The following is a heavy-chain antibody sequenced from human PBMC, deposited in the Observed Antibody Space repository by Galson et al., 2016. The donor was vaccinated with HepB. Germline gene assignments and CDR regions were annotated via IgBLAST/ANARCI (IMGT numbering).Heavy chain of an antibody. CDR2: IWNDVINK. D-gene: IGHD2-8*01. CDR3: ARGGSCTSGACFGFLSLNWFDP. V-gene: IGHV3-33*01. CDR1: GFTFSTYG. Sequence: SLRLSCAASGFTFSTYGMHWVRQAPGKGLEWVAVIWNDVINKQSAASLKGRLTISRDTSKNTLYLEMNNLRPEDTAVYYCARGGSCTSGACFGFLSLNWFDPWGQGTLVTVSS. J-gene: IGHJ5*01.